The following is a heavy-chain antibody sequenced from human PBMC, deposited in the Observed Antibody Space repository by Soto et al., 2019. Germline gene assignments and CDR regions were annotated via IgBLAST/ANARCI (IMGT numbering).Heavy chain of an antibody. CDR3: ARVGGYGDYLYYGMDV. Sequence: QVQLVQSGAEVKKPGSSVKVSCKASGGTFSSYAISWVRQAPGQGLEWMGGIIPIFGTANYAQKFQGRVTITADEATSTAYMELSSLRSEDTAVYYCARVGGYGDYLYYGMDVWGQGTTVTVSS. CDR1: GGTFSSYA. CDR2: IIPIFGTA. D-gene: IGHD4-17*01. V-gene: IGHV1-69*01. J-gene: IGHJ6*02.